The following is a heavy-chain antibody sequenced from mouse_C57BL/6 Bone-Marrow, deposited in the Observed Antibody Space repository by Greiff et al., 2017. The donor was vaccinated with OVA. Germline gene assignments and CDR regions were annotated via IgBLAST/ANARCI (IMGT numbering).Heavy chain of an antibody. J-gene: IGHJ4*01. CDR3: ARQMKLRRDMDY. Sequence: PLPPSVPELVPPVSSVTLSCTSSFSSFPLSSLYCFKHIPVPVLYWIAWLYPGSGITYYNEKFKGKDTLTAEKSASTAYMQRSSLTSEDSAVYFCARQMKLRRDMDYWGKGTSVTVSS. V-gene: IGHV1-76*01. CDR1: FSSFPLSS. CDR2: LYPGSGIT. D-gene: IGHD2-4*01.